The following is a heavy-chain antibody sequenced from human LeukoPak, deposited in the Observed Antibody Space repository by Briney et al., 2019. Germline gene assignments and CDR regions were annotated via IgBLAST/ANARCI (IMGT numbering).Heavy chain of an antibody. CDR2: ISSSSSYI. CDR1: GFTFSSYS. D-gene: IGHD2-2*01. V-gene: IGHV3-21*01. Sequence: GGSLRLSCAASGFTFSSYSMNWVRQAPGKGLEWVSSISSSSSYIYYADSVKGRFTISRDNAKNSLYLQMSGLRAEDTAVYYCARVRHQGYCSSTSCLNWFDPWGQGTLVTVSS. CDR3: ARVRHQGYCSSTSCLNWFDP. J-gene: IGHJ5*02.